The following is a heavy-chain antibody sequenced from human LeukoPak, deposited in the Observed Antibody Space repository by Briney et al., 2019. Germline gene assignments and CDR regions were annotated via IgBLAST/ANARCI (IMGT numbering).Heavy chain of an antibody. CDR1: GYTFTSYG. V-gene: IGHV1-2*02. CDR2: INPNSGGT. Sequence: ASVKVSCKASGYTFTSYGISWVRQAPGQGLEWMGWINPNSGGTNYAQKFQGRVTMTRDTSISTAYMELSRLRSDDTAVYYCAREFIYYDSSGYPDYWGQGTLVTVSS. CDR3: AREFIYYDSSGYPDY. D-gene: IGHD3-22*01. J-gene: IGHJ4*02.